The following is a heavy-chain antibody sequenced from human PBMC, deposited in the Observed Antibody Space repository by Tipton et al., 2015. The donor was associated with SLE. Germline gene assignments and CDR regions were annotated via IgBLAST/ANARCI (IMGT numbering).Heavy chain of an antibody. CDR3: ARGPIYYYDSSGYYPFDY. D-gene: IGHD3-22*01. V-gene: IGHV4-59*05. Sequence: TLSLTCAVSGGSMSSYYWSWIRQPPGKGLEWIGSIYYSGSTYYNPSLKSRVTISVDTSKNQFSLKLSSVTAADTAVYYCARGPIYYYDSSGYYPFDYWGQGTLVTVSS. J-gene: IGHJ4*02. CDR2: IYYSGST. CDR1: GGSMSSYY.